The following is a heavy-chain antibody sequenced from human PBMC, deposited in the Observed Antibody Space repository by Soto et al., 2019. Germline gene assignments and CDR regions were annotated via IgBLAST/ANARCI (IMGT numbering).Heavy chain of an antibody. J-gene: IGHJ4*02. D-gene: IGHD4-17*01. CDR1: GYTFTSYD. Sequence: QVQLVQSGAEVKKPGASVKVSCKASGYTFTSYDINWVRQATGQGLEWMGWMNPNSGNTGYAQKLQGRVTMARRTSISSAYIVLSLLISEDTAVYYCARSTNDYGDRHWGQGTLVTVSS. CDR3: ARSTNDYGDRH. CDR2: MNPNSGNT. V-gene: IGHV1-8*01.